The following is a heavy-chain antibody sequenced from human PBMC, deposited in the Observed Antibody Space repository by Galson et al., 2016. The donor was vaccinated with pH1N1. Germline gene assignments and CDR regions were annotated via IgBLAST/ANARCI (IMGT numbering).Heavy chain of an antibody. CDR3: ARDSEYSGHEGFH. CDR2: ILYDGTNE. Sequence: SLRLSCAASGFTFTSYAMHWVRQAPGKGLEWVAVILYDGTNEYYADSVKGRFTISGDKTQSTVYLQMNSLRTGDTAVYYCARDSEYSGHEGFHWAQGTLVIVSS. D-gene: IGHD5-12*01. J-gene: IGHJ4*02. CDR1: GFTFTSYA. V-gene: IGHV3-30*04.